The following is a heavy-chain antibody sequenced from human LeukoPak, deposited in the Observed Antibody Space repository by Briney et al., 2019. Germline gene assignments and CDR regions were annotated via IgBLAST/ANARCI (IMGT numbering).Heavy chain of an antibody. CDR3: AKSLAFAATGGGMDV. D-gene: IGHD2-15*01. Sequence: GGSLRLSCAASGFTFSTYAMRWVRQAPGKGLEWVSSISGSDGNTYYADSVKGRFTISRDNSRNTVDLQMNSLGAEDAAVYYCAKSLAFAATGGGMDVWGQGTTVTVS. J-gene: IGHJ6*02. V-gene: IGHV3-23*01. CDR1: GFTFSTYA. CDR2: ISGSDGNT.